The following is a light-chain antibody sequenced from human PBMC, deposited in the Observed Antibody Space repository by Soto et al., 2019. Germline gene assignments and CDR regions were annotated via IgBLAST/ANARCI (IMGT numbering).Light chain of an antibody. CDR3: QQGHNWPLT. J-gene: IGKJ2*01. V-gene: IGKV3-15*01. Sequence: EIVMTQSPATLSASPGERATLSCRASQSITSELAWYQQKPGQPPRLLIYGASTRATGVPARFSGSGSGSEFTLTISGLQSEDFAVYYCQQGHNWPLTFGQGTRLEI. CDR1: QSITSE. CDR2: GAS.